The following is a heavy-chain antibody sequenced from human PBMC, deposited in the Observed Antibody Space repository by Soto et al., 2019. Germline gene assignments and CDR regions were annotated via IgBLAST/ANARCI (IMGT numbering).Heavy chain of an antibody. CDR2: IRNKANSYTT. Sequence: GGSLRLSCAASGFTFSDHYMDWVRQAPGKGLEWVGRIRNKANSYTTEYAASVKGRFTISRDDSKNSLYLQMNSLRTEDTAVYYCARMDQLPNNDYSFFYLDVWGKGTTVTVSS. J-gene: IGHJ6*03. CDR3: ARMDQLPNNDYSFFYLDV. V-gene: IGHV3-72*01. D-gene: IGHD2-2*01. CDR1: GFTFSDHY.